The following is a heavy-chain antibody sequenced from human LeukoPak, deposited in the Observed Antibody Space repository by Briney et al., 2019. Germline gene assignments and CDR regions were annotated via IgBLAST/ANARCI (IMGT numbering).Heavy chain of an antibody. CDR1: GFTFSSYT. CDR2: ITSCSSYI. Sequence: GGSLRLSCAASGFTFSSYTINWVRQAPGKGLEWVSSITSCSSYIYYADSVKGRFAISRDNAKNSLYLQMNSLRAEDTAVYYCARDSGYCSSTSCSFYGMDVWGQGTTVTVSS. J-gene: IGHJ6*02. V-gene: IGHV3-21*01. D-gene: IGHD2-2*01. CDR3: ARDSGYCSSTSCSFYGMDV.